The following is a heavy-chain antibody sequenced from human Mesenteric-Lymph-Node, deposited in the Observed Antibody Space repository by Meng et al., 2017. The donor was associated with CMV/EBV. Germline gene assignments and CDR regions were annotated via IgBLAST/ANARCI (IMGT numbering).Heavy chain of an antibody. CDR1: GGSISSSSYY. Sequence: SETLSLTCTVSGGSISSSSYYWGWIRQPPGKGLEWIGYISYSGSTHYSPSLKSRVTISVDTSKNQFSLKLTSATAADTAVYYCARGASERATIFRYWGQGTLVTVSS. V-gene: IGHV4-61*05. J-gene: IGHJ4*02. CDR3: ARGASERATIFRY. CDR2: ISYSGST. D-gene: IGHD5-24*01.